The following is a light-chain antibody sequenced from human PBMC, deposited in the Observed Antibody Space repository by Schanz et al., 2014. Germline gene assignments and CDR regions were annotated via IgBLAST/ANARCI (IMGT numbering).Light chain of an antibody. CDR3: CSYAGSSTRHWV. V-gene: IGLV2-8*01. Sequence: QSALTQPPSASGSPGQSVTISCTGTDVGGYNYVSWYQRHPGKAPKLMIYDVSKRPSGVPDRFSGSKSGNTASLTVSGLQAEDEADYYCCSYAGSSTRHWVFGGGTKLTVL. CDR1: DVGGYNY. CDR2: DVS. J-gene: IGLJ3*02.